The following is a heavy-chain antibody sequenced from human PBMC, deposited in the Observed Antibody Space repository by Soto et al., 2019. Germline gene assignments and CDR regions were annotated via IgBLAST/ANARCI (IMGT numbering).Heavy chain of an antibody. D-gene: IGHD2-15*01. V-gene: IGHV3-30*18. Sequence: QIQLVQSGGGVVQPGGSLRLSCTASGFSFNKFGMHWVRQTPGKGLEWVASLSYDGNHDFYADSVTGRLIISRDNSKNTWYLQVNTLTVDDTAVYYCVKERADFVTVPHATSGMDVWGPGTTVPVSS. CDR1: GFSFNKFG. CDR2: LSYDGNHD. CDR3: VKERADFVTVPHATSGMDV. J-gene: IGHJ6*02.